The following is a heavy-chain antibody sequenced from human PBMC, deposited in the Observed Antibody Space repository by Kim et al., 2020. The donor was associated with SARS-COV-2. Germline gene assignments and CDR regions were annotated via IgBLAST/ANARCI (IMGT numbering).Heavy chain of an antibody. CDR1: GGSISSGGYY. Sequence: SETLSLTCTVSGGSISSGGYYWSWIRQHPGKGLEWIGYIYYSGSTSYNPSLRSRVTISVDTSKNQFSLKRSSVTAADTAVYYWARVPPPRCPEPGCYFEYWGQGTLVTVSS. J-gene: IGHJ4*02. V-gene: IGHV4-31*03. CDR3: ARVPPPRCPEPGCYFEY. CDR2: IYYSGST.